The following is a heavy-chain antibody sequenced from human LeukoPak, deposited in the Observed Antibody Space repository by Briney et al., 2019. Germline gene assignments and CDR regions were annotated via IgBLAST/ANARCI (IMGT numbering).Heavy chain of an antibody. CDR3: APTGYSSGWYSY. J-gene: IGHJ4*02. Sequence: GSSVKVSCKASGGTFSSYAISWVRQAPGQGLEWMGRIIPILGIANYAQKLQGRVTITADKSTSTAYIELSSLRSEGTAVYYCAPTGYSSGWYSYWGQGTLVTVSS. D-gene: IGHD6-19*01. CDR2: IIPILGIA. V-gene: IGHV1-69*04. CDR1: GGTFSSYA.